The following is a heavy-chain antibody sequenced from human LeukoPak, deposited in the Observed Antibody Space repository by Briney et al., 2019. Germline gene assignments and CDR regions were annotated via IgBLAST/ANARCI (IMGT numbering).Heavy chain of an antibody. CDR3: ARGDYYDSSGYYKHLLAFDY. CDR2: IYISGSP. Sequence: SETLSLTCTLSGGSLSSGSYYSSWIRQPAGKGLEWLVCIYISGSPNYNPSLKSRFTTSVNTSKNPFSPKLGSVTAADTAVYYCARGDYYDSSGYYKHLLAFDYWGQGTLVTVTS. J-gene: IGHJ4*02. D-gene: IGHD3-22*01. V-gene: IGHV4-61*10. CDR1: GGSLSSGSYY.